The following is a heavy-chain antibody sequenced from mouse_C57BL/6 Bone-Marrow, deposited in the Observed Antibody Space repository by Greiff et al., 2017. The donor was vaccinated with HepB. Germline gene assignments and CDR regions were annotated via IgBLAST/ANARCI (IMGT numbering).Heavy chain of an antibody. D-gene: IGHD2-1*01. CDR2: IWRGGST. CDR1: GFSLTSYG. V-gene: IGHV2-5*01. J-gene: IGHJ3*01. Sequence: QVHVKQSGPGLVQPSQSLSITCTVSGFSLTSYGVHWVRQSPGKGLEWLGVIWRGGSTDYNAAFMSRLSITKDNSKSQVFFKMNSLQADDTAIYYCPRKIYYGNYLFTYWGQGTLVTVSA. CDR3: PRKIYYGNYLFTY.